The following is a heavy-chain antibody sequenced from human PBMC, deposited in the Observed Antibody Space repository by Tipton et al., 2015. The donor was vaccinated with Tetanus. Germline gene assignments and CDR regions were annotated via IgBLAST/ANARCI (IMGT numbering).Heavy chain of an antibody. V-gene: IGHV4-39*01. CDR1: GGSLSIGTFY. Sequence: TLSLTCTLSGGSLSIGTFYWDWIRHSPGKGLEWIGNVYYNGNSLQNPSLKSRVTLSLDKSKNQFSLKLTSVTAADSAVYFCARSADNWFDPWGPGILVTVSS. J-gene: IGHJ5*02. CDR3: ARSADNWFDP. CDR2: VYYNGNS.